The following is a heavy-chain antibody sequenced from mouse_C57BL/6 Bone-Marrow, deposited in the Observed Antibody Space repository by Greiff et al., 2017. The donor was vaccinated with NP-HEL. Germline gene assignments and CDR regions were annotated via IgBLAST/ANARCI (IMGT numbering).Heavy chain of an antibody. V-gene: IGHV5-15*01. Sequence: EVNLVESGGGLVQPGGSLKLSCAASGFTFSDYGMAWVRQAPRKGPEWVAFISNLAYSIYYADTVKGRFTISRENAKNTLYLEMSSLRSEDTAMYYCARHRHDGYGGYFDYWGQGTTLTVSS. CDR3: ARHRHDGYGGYFDY. CDR2: ISNLAYSI. CDR1: GFTFSDYG. J-gene: IGHJ2*01. D-gene: IGHD2-3*01.